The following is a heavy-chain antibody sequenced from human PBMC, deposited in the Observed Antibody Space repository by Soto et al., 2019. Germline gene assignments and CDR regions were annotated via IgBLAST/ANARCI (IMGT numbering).Heavy chain of an antibody. CDR3: VQGPGSGVTAVGDGFDP. Sequence: PGGSLRLSCSASGFTFSSYAMHWVRQAPGKGLEYVSAISSNGGSTYYADSVKGRFTISRDNSKNTLYLQMSSLRAEDTAVYYCVQGPGSGVTAVGDGFDPWGQGTLVTVSS. CDR2: ISSNGGST. D-gene: IGHD2-21*02. J-gene: IGHJ5*02. CDR1: GFTFSSYA. V-gene: IGHV3-64D*08.